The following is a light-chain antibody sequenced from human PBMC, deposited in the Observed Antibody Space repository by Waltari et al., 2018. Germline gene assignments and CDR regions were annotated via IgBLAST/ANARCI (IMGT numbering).Light chain of an antibody. Sequence: DIQMTQSPSSLSPSVGDTVPITCRASQSISSWLAWYQQKPGKAPNLLIYKASTLQSGVPSRYSGSGSGTDFTLTISSLQPEDFATYYCLQYDSSPWTFGQGTKVEIK. CDR2: KAS. CDR3: LQYDSSPWT. CDR1: QSISSW. V-gene: IGKV1-12*01. J-gene: IGKJ1*01.